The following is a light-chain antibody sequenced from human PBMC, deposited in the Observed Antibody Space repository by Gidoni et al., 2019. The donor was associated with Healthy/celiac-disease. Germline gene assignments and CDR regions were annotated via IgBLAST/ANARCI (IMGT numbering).Light chain of an antibody. CDR3: MQGTHWPLT. J-gene: IGKJ3*01. Sequence: DVVMTQSPLSMPVTLGQPASISCRSSQSLVYSDGNTYLNLFQQRPGQSPRRLIYKVSNRDSGVPDRFSGRGSGTDFTLKISRVEAEDVGVYYCMQGTHWPLTFGPGTKVDIK. V-gene: IGKV2-30*01. CDR2: KVS. CDR1: QSLVYSDGNTY.